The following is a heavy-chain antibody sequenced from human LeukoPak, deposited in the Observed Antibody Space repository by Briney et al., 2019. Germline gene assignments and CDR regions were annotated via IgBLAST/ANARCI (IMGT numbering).Heavy chain of an antibody. J-gene: IGHJ6*02. CDR3: ARGLLWFGELLADYYYYGMDV. D-gene: IGHD3-10*01. CDR2: IYSGGST. V-gene: IGHV3-53*01. CDR1: GFTVSSNY. Sequence: PGGSLRLSCAASGFTVSSNYMSWVRQAPGKGLEWVSVIYSGGSTYYADSVKGRFTISRDNSKNTLYLQMNSLRAEDTAVYYCARGLLWFGELLADYYYYGMDVWGQGTTVTV.